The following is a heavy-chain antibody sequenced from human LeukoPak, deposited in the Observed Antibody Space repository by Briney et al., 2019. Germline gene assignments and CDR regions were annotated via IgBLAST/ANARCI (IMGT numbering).Heavy chain of an antibody. CDR1: GFTFRRYS. CDR3: TRDLSLAAPQGFDY. D-gene: IGHD6-6*01. V-gene: IGHV3-21*01. Sequence: GGSLRLSCTASGFTFRRYSFNWVRQAPRKGLEWVSTISSGSDYIYYADSVRGRFTISRDNAENSLYLQMNSLRAEDTAVYYCTRDLSLAAPQGFDYWGQGTLVTVSS. CDR2: ISSGSDYI. J-gene: IGHJ4*02.